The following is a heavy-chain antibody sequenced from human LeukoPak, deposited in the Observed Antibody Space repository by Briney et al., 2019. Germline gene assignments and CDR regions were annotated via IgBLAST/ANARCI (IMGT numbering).Heavy chain of an antibody. D-gene: IGHD2-2*01. Sequence: GGSLRLSCAASGFTFSSYEMNWVRQAPGKGLEWVSYISSSGSTIYYAGSVKGRFTISRDNAKNSLYLQMNSLRAEDTAVYYCARDVNQRPYYYGMDVWGKGTTVTVSS. J-gene: IGHJ6*04. CDR2: ISSSGSTI. CDR1: GFTFSSYE. CDR3: ARDVNQRPYYYGMDV. V-gene: IGHV3-48*03.